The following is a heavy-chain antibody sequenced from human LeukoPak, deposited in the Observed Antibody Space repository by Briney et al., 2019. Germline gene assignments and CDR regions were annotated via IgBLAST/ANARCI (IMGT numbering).Heavy chain of an antibody. D-gene: IGHD3-22*01. CDR1: GYSITSTYW. CDR3: ARVGGDDSTGHYSVDY. CDR2: LHHSGST. V-gene: IGHV4-38-2*01. J-gene: IGHJ4*02. Sequence: PSETLSLTCAVSGYSITSTYWWGWIRQTPGRGLEWIGSLHHSGSTSYSPSLKSRVTISVDTYKNQFSLRLSSVTAADTAVYCCARVGGDDSTGHYSVDYWGQGTLVTVSS.